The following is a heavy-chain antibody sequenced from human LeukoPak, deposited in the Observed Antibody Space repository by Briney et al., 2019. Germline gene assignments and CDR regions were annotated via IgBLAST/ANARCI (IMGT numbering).Heavy chain of an antibody. V-gene: IGHV1-2*06. CDR2: INPNSGGT. CDR1: GYTFTGYY. CDR3: ARVRGSPSLWYYYMDV. Sequence: VSVKVSCKASGYTFTGYYMHWVRQAPGQGLEWMGRINPNSGGTNYAQKFQGRATMTRDTSISTAYMELSRLRSDDTAVYYCARVRGSPSLWYYYMDVWGKGTTVTVSS. J-gene: IGHJ6*03. D-gene: IGHD3-10*01.